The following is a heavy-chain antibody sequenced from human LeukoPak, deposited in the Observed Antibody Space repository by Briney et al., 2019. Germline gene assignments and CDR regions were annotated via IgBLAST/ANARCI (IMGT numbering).Heavy chain of an antibody. V-gene: IGHV1-69*02. CDR2: IIPILGIA. J-gene: IGHJ4*02. Sequence: SVKVSCKASGGTFGSYTISWVRQAPGQGLEWMGRIIPILGIANYAQKFQGRVTITADKSTSTAYMELSSLRSEDTAVYYCARYPSRTIFGVAEGFDYWGQGTLVTVSS. D-gene: IGHD3-3*01. CDR3: ARYPSRTIFGVAEGFDY. CDR1: GGTFGSYT.